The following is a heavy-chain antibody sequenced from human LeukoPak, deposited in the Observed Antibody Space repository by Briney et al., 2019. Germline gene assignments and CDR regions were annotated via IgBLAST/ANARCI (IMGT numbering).Heavy chain of an antibody. V-gene: IGHV1-69*13. D-gene: IGHD3-10*01. CDR3: ARSLPYGSGSYAFDI. CDR2: IIPIFGTA. Sequence: SVKVSCKASGGTFSSYAISWVRQAPGQGLEWMGGIIPIFGTANYAQKFQGRVTITADESTSTAYMELSSLRSEDTAVYYCARSLPYGSGSYAFDIWGQGTMVTVSS. J-gene: IGHJ3*02. CDR1: GGTFSSYA.